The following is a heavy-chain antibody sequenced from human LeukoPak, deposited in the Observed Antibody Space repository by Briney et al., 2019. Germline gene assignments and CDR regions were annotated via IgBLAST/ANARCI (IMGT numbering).Heavy chain of an antibody. V-gene: IGHV3-23*01. J-gene: IGHJ4*02. D-gene: IGHD6-19*01. Sequence: TGGSLRLSCAASGFTFSSYAMSWVRQAPGKGLEWVSAISGSGGSTYYADSVKDRLTTSRDNSKNMLYLQMNSLRAEDTALYYCAKDGAVPYYFDYWGQGTLVTVSS. CDR3: AKDGAVPYYFDY. CDR1: GFTFSSYA. CDR2: ISGSGGST.